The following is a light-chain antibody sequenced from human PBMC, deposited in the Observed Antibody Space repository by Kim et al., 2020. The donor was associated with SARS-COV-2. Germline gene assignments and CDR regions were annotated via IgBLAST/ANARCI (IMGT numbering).Light chain of an antibody. J-gene: IGKJ2*01. V-gene: IGKV3-20*01. CDR2: GAS. CDR1: QSVRSGF. Sequence: EVVLTQSPGTLSLSPGERATLSCRASQSVRSGFLAWYQQKPGQAPRLLIYGASTRATGIPDKFSGSGSGTDFTLTITRLEPEDFAVYYCQQYATSPTTFGRGTKLEI. CDR3: QQYATSPTT.